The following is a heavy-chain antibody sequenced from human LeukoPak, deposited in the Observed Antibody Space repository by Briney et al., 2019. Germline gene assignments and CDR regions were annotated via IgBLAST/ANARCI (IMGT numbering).Heavy chain of an antibody. J-gene: IGHJ5*02. V-gene: IGHV4-61*02. Sequence: SETLSLTCTVSGGSISSGSYYWSGIRQPAGKGLEWIGRIYTSGSTNYNPSLKSRVTISVDTSKNQFSLKLSSVTAADTAVYYCAKALVVPAATNWFDPWGQGTLVTVSS. CDR2: IYTSGST. CDR1: GGSISSGSYY. D-gene: IGHD2-2*01. CDR3: AKALVVPAATNWFDP.